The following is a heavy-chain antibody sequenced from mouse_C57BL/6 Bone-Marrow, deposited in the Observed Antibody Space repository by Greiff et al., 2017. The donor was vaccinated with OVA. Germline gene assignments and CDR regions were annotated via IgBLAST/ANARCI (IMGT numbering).Heavy chain of an antibody. J-gene: IGHJ3*01. CDR3: ARRDVYYPCFAY. CDR1: GYTFTSYW. V-gene: IGHV1-69*01. D-gene: IGHD2-3*01. CDR2: IDPSDSYT. Sequence: QVQLQQPGAELVMPGASVKLSCKASGYTFTSYWMHWVKQRPGQGLEWIGEIDPSDSYTNYNQKFKGKATLTVDKSSSTAYMQLSSLTSEDSAVYYCARRDVYYPCFAYWGQGTLVTVSA.